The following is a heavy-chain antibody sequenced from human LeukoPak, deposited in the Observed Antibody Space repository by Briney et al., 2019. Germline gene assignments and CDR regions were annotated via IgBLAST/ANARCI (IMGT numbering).Heavy chain of an antibody. CDR1: GFTFDDYA. CDR2: ISWNSDSI. V-gene: IGHV3-9*01. CDR3: AKADRRSDLPYYFDY. J-gene: IGHJ4*02. Sequence: GGSLRLSCAASGFTFDDYAMHWVRQAPGKGLEWVSGISWNSDSIGYADSVKGRFTISRDNSKNTLFLQMNSLRAEDTAVYYCAKADRRSDLPYYFDYWGQGTLVTVSS.